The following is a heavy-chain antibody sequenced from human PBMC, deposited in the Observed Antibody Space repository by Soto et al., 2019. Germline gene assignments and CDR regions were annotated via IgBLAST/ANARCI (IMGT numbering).Heavy chain of an antibody. CDR1: GYTFTGYY. V-gene: IGHV1-2*04. CDR3: ARAGGWYLDYYYMDV. J-gene: IGHJ6*03. D-gene: IGHD6-19*01. CDR2: INPNSGGT. Sequence: ASVKVSCEASGYTFTGYYMHWVRQAPGQGLEWMGWINPNSGGTNYAQKFQGWVTMTRDTSISTAYMELSRLRSDDTAVYYCARAGGWYLDYYYMDVWGKGTTVTVSS.